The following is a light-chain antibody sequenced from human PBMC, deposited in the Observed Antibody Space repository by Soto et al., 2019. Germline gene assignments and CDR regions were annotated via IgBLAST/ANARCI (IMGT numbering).Light chain of an antibody. CDR2: GAS. J-gene: IGKJ3*01. CDR3: QQYGSSLT. Sequence: EIVMTQSPGTLSLSPGERATLSCRASQSVSSNLAWYQQKPGQAPRLLIYGASSRATGIPDRFSGSGSGTDFTLIISRLEPEDFAVYYCQQYGSSLTFGPGTKVDIK. V-gene: IGKV3-20*01. CDR1: QSVSSN.